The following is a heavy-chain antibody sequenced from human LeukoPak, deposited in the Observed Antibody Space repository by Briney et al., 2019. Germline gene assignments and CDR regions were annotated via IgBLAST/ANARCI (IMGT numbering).Heavy chain of an antibody. CDR3: AKGDDYGATPDY. Sequence: GGSLRLSCAASGFTFSDHYMSWIRQAPGKGLEWVSYISNSGRTIYYADSVKGRFTISRGNAENSLYLQMNSLRAEDTAVYYCAKGDDYGATPDYWGQGTLVTVSS. V-gene: IGHV3-11*04. CDR2: ISNSGRTI. D-gene: IGHD4-17*01. CDR1: GFTFSDHY. J-gene: IGHJ4*02.